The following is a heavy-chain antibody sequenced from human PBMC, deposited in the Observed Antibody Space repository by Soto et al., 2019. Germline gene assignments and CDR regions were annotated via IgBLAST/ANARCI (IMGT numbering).Heavy chain of an antibody. J-gene: IGHJ4*02. D-gene: IGHD3-22*01. CDR2: ISGSGGTT. CDR3: AKGATMIMVAPLGY. Sequence: EEQLLESGGGLVQPGGSLRLSCAASGFTFSGSAMSWVRQAPGKGLEWVSAISGSGGTTYYANSVKGRFTISRDNSKNTLFLQMNTLRAEDTAVYYCAKGATMIMVAPLGYWGQRTLLTVSS. V-gene: IGHV3-23*01. CDR1: GFTFSGSA.